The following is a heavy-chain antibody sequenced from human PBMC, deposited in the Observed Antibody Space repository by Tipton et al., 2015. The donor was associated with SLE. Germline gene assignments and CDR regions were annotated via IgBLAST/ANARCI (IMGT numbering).Heavy chain of an antibody. CDR2: ISTTGST. CDR1: GGSIRSGNYH. V-gene: IGHV4-61*02. CDR3: GRGGSLLNWNYGGHFDL. Sequence: TLSLTCTVSGGSIRSGNYHWTWIRQTAGKGLEWIGRISTTGSTNYSPSLKSRVTISLDTSKNQFSLKLTSLTAADTAVYYCGRGGSLLNWNYGGHFDLWGRGTLVTVSS. J-gene: IGHJ2*01. D-gene: IGHD1-7*01.